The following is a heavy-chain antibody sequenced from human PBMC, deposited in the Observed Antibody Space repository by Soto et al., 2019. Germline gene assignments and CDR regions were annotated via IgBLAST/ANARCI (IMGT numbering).Heavy chain of an antibody. CDR2: IYHSGST. CDR1: GGSISSSNW. Sequence: QVQLQESGPGLVKPSGTLSLTCAVSGGSISSSNWWSWVRQPPGKGLEWIGEIYHSGSTNYNPSLKIRVTIAVDKSKNQFSLKLSSVTAADTAVYYCARESLYGGGHYYYYGMDVWGQGTTVTVSS. CDR3: ARESLYGGGHYYYYGMDV. J-gene: IGHJ6*02. V-gene: IGHV4-4*02. D-gene: IGHD2-15*01.